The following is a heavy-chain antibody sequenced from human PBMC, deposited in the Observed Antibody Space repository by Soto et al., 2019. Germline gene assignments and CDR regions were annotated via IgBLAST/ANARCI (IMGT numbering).Heavy chain of an antibody. CDR2: INPSGEST. J-gene: IGHJ4*02. D-gene: IGHD3-3*01. Sequence: ASVKVSYKASGYSFTTYFMHWVRQAPGQGLEWMGMINPSGESTTYAQKFQGRVTMTSDTSTSTVHMELGSLRFEDTAVYYCALLTTPWRPYDYWGQGTLVTVSS. CDR1: GYSFTTYF. CDR3: ALLTTPWRPYDY. V-gene: IGHV1-46*03.